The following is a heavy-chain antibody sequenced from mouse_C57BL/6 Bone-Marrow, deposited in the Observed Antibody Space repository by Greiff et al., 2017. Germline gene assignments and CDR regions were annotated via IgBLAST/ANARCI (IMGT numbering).Heavy chain of an antibody. Sequence: EVQVVESGGDLVKPGGSLKLSCAASGFTFSSYGMSWVRQTPDKRLEWVATISSGGSYTYYPDSVKGRFTISRDNAKNTLYLQMSSLKSEDTAMYYCARHCGSSWYWYFDVWGTGTTVTVSS. CDR1: GFTFSSYG. D-gene: IGHD1-1*01. CDR3: ARHCGSSWYWYFDV. V-gene: IGHV5-6*01. J-gene: IGHJ1*03. CDR2: ISSGGSYT.